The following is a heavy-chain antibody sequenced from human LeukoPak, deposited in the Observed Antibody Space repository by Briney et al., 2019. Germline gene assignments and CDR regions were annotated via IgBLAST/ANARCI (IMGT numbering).Heavy chain of an antibody. CDR2: IIPIFGTA. CDR1: GGTFSSYA. D-gene: IGHD3-9*01. Sequence: SVKVSCKASGGTFSSYAISWVRQAPGQGLEWMGGIIPIFGTANYARKFQGRVTITADESTSTAYMELSSLRPEDTAVYYCARSPDILTGLDYWGQGTLVTVSS. V-gene: IGHV1-69*13. J-gene: IGHJ4*02. CDR3: ARSPDILTGLDY.